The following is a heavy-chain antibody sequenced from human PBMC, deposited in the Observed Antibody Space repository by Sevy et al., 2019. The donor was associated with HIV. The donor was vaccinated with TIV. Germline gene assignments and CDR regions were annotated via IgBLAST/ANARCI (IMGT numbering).Heavy chain of an antibody. CDR1: GFTLSRYW. Sequence: GESLKISCAASGFTLSRYWMLWVRQAPGKGLEWVANINQDGSTRYYLDSVKGRFTISRDNAGNSLFLQMNSLRAEDTAVYYCVRAMASADSLWGQGTLVTVSS. V-gene: IGHV3-7*03. CDR3: VRAMASADSL. CDR2: INQDGSTR. D-gene: IGHD6-13*01. J-gene: IGHJ4*02.